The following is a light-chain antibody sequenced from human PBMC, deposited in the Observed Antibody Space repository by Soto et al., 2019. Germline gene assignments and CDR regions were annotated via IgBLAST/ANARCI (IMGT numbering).Light chain of an antibody. J-gene: IGKJ4*02. CDR1: QSVSSSY. Sequence: EIVLTQSPGTLSLSPGERATLSCRASQSVSSSYLAWYQQKPGQAPRLLIYGASSRATGIPDRFSGSGSGTDFTLTISRLEPEDVAVSYCQQYGSSLLTFGGGTKVEIK. CDR2: GAS. V-gene: IGKV3-20*01. CDR3: QQYGSSLLT.